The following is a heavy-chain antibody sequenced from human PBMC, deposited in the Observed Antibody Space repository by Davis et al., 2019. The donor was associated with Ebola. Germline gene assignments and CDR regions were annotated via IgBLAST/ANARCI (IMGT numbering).Heavy chain of an antibody. D-gene: IGHD3-16*02. CDR3: ARDNPRRYSITHWTLYYYYMDV. V-gene: IGHV1-69*13. Sequence: SVKVPCKASGGTFSSYAISWVRQAPGQGLEWMGGIIPIFGTANYAQKFQGRVTITADESTSTAYMELSSLRSEDTAVYYCARDNPRRYSITHWTLYYYYMDVWGKGTTVTVSS. J-gene: IGHJ6*03. CDR1: GGTFSSYA. CDR2: IIPIFGTA.